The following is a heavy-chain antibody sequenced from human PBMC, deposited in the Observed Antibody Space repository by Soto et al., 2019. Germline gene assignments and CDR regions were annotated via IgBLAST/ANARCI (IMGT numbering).Heavy chain of an antibody. J-gene: IGHJ4*02. CDR1: GFSLTSSGVG. CDR2: IYWDDDN. Sequence: QITLKESGPTVVKPTQTLTLTCTFSGFSLTSSGVGVGWIRQPPGKALQWLGLIYWDDDNRYSPSLKSRLTITKDSYKQQVVLRMTNMDPEDTATYYCAHRGGGVRGYSYGYWGQGILVTVSS. D-gene: IGHD5-18*01. CDR3: AHRGGGVRGYSYGY. V-gene: IGHV2-5*02.